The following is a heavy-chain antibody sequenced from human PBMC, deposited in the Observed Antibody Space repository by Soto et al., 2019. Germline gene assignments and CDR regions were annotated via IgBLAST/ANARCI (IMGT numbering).Heavy chain of an antibody. CDR3: ATHEASYYKDHFDY. CDR2: VYYSGIT. D-gene: IGHD3-10*01. Sequence: PSETLSLTCTVSGGSVSSSAYYWGWIRQPPGKGLEWIGSVYYSGITYYNPSLKSRVTISVDTPKNQFSLRLRSMTAADTAIYYCATHEASYYKDHFDYWGQGALVTVSS. CDR1: GGSVSSSAYY. J-gene: IGHJ4*02. V-gene: IGHV4-39*01.